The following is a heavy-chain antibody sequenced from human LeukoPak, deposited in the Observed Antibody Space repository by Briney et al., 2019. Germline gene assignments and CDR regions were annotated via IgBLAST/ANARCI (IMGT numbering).Heavy chain of an antibody. V-gene: IGHV1-18*01. Sequence: ASVKVSRKDAGFVFPSYGISGVRQAPAQGLEWMGWMSAYYGNTHYAHTLQCRVTMNTDTSASTAYMELRSLTSDVTAVYYCAREPKSLGDLFFIDYWGQGTLVTVPS. J-gene: IGHJ4*02. D-gene: IGHD3-16*01. CDR2: MSAYYGNT. CDR1: GFVFPSYG. CDR3: AREPKSLGDLFFIDY.